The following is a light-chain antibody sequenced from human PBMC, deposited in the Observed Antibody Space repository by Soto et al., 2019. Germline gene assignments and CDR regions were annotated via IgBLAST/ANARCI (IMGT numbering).Light chain of an antibody. CDR2: GAS. CDR3: QHYNNWPGT. V-gene: IGKV3-15*01. J-gene: IGKJ1*01. CDR1: QSVSSS. Sequence: IVMTQAPASLSVSPGERATLSCRAIQSVSSSVSLYQQKPGQAPRLFIYGASTRATGIPARFSGSGSGTEFTLTISSLQSVDFSVYYYQHYNNWPGTFGQGTKVDI.